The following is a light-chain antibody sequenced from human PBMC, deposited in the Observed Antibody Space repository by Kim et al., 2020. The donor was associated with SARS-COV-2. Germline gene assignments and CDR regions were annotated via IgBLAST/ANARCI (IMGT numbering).Light chain of an antibody. Sequence: GKTVTISCTRSSGSIASNYVQWYQQRPGSSPTTLIYKDNQRPSGVPDRFSGSVDSSSNSASLTISGVKTEDEADYYCQSFDGGNQVFGGGTQLTVL. CDR3: QSFDGGNQV. J-gene: IGLJ2*01. V-gene: IGLV6-57*01. CDR2: KDN. CDR1: SGSIASNY.